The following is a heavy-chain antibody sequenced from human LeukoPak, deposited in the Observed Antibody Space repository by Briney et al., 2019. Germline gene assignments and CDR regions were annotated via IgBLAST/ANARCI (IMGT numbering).Heavy chain of an antibody. D-gene: IGHD7-27*01. Sequence: PGGSLRLSCAASGFTFSSYAMHWVRQAPGKGLEWVSFIYSGGNTHYSDSVKGRFTISRDNAKNLLYLQMNSLRAEDTAVYYCVRPQLGMGYYYYMDVWGKGTTVTVSS. CDR1: GFTFSSYA. CDR3: VRPQLGMGYYYYMDV. CDR2: IYSGGNT. J-gene: IGHJ6*03. V-gene: IGHV3-NL1*01.